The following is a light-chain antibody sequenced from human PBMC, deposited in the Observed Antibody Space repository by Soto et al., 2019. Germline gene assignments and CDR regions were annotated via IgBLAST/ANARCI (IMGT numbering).Light chain of an antibody. CDR1: QSISSY. V-gene: IGKV1-39*01. Sequence: DIQMTQSPSSLSASVGDRVTITCRASQSISSYLIWYQQKPGKAPKLLIYAASSLQSGVPSRFSGSGSGTDFTLTISSLQPEDFATYYCQQSYSTLWTFGQGTKVEIK. J-gene: IGKJ1*01. CDR3: QQSYSTLWT. CDR2: AAS.